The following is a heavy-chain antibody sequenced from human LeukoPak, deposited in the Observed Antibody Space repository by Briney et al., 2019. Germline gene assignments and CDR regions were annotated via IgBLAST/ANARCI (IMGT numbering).Heavy chain of an antibody. Sequence: GGSLRLSCAASGFTFSSYAMHWVRQAPGKGLEWVVVISYDGSNKYYADSVKGRFTISRDNSKNTLYLQMNSLRAEDTAVYYCARETALLAAGTLDYWGQGTLVTVSS. CDR2: ISYDGSNK. V-gene: IGHV3-30-3*01. J-gene: IGHJ4*02. CDR1: GFTFSSYA. CDR3: ARETALLAAGTLDY. D-gene: IGHD6-13*01.